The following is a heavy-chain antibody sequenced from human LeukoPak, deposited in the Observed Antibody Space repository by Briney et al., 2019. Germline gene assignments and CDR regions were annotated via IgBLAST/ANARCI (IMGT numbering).Heavy chain of an antibody. CDR3: ARPPKYCSGGSCYYRNDAFDI. V-gene: IGHV3-21*01. Sequence: GGSLRLSCAASGFTFSSYSMNWVRQAPGKGLEWVSSISSSSSYIYYADSVKGRFTISRDNAKNSLYLQMNSLRAEDTAVYYCARPPKYCSGGSCYYRNDAFDIWGQGTMVTVSS. CDR2: ISSSSSYI. D-gene: IGHD2-15*01. J-gene: IGHJ3*02. CDR1: GFTFSSYS.